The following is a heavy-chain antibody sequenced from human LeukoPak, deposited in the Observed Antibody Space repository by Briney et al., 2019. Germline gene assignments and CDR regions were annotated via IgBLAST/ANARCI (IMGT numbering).Heavy chain of an antibody. Sequence: GGSLRLSCAVSGSTFSNFDMSWVRQAPGRGLEWVSGITGSGITTYYAGSVKGRFTISRDNSKNTLYLQMNSLRAEDTAMYYCAKGRGGFSSGWYYDYWGQGMLVTVSS. CDR2: ITGSGITT. D-gene: IGHD6-19*01. V-gene: IGHV3-23*01. CDR1: GSTFSNFD. CDR3: AKGRGGFSSGWYYDY. J-gene: IGHJ4*02.